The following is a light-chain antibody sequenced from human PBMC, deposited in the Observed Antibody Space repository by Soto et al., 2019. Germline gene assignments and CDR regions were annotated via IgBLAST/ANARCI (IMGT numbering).Light chain of an antibody. J-gene: IGKJ3*01. V-gene: IGKV3-20*01. CDR2: GAS. CDR1: QSVSSNY. Sequence: EIVLTQSPGTLSLSPGERATLSCRASQSVSSNYLAWYQQKPGQAPRLVVYGASSRATGIPDRFSGSGSGTAFPLTISRLEPQDFAVYYCQQYGASPTLFTFGPGTKVDIK. CDR3: QQYGASPTLFT.